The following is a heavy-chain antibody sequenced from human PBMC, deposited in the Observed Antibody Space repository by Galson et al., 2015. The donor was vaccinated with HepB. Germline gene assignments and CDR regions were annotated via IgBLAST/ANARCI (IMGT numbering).Heavy chain of an antibody. CDR2: IIPIFGTA. D-gene: IGHD3-16*01. J-gene: IGHJ6*02. V-gene: IGHV1-69*06. Sequence: SVKVSCKASGGTFSTYAISWVRQAPGQGLEWMGGIIPIFGTAAYAQKFQGRVTVTADKSTSIANMELTSLRSEDTAVYYCARANGAVDSYVYAMDVWGQGTTVTVSS. CDR1: GGTFSTYA. CDR3: ARANGAVDSYVYAMDV.